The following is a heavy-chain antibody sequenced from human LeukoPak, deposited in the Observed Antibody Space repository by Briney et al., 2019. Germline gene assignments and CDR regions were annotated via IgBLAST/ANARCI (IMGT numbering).Heavy chain of an antibody. V-gene: IGHV4-4*07. J-gene: IGHJ3*02. CDR3: ARDLPYYYDSSGYYYESHDAFDI. CDR2: IYTSGST. D-gene: IGHD3-22*01. Sequence: SETLSLTCTVSGGSISSYYWSWIRQPAGKGLEWIGRIYTSGSTNYNPSLKSRVTMSVDTSKNQFSLKLSSVTAADPAVYHCARDLPYYYDSSGYYYESHDAFDIWGQGTMVTVSS. CDR1: GGSISSYY.